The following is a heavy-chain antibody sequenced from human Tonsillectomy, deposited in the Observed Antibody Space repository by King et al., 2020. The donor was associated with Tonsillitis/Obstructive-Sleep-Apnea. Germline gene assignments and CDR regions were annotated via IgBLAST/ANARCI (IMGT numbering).Heavy chain of an antibody. CDR2: INPNSGGT. D-gene: IGHD6-19*01. CDR3: ARERVAGPTYYYYGMDV. J-gene: IGHJ6*02. Sequence: VQLVESGAEVKKPGASVTASCKASGYTFTGYYLHWVRQAPGQGLEWMGWINPNSGGTNYAQKFQGRVTMTRDTSISTAYMELSRLRSDDTAVYYCARERVAGPTYYYYGMDVWGQGTTVTVSS. CDR1: GYTFTGYY. V-gene: IGHV1-2*02.